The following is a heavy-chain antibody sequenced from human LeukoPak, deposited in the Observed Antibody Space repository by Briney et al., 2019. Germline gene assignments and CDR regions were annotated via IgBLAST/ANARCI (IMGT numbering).Heavy chain of an antibody. CDR3: ASPQGYCSSTSCYTSANDAFDI. D-gene: IGHD2-2*02. J-gene: IGHJ3*02. CDR1: GFTFSSYS. CDR2: ISSSSSYI. Sequence: GGSLRLSCAASGFTFSSYSMNWVRQAPGKGLEWVSSISSSSSYIYYADSVKGRFTISRDSAKNSLYLQMNSLRAEDTAVYYCASPQGYCSSTSCYTSANDAFDIWGQGTMVTVSS. V-gene: IGHV3-21*01.